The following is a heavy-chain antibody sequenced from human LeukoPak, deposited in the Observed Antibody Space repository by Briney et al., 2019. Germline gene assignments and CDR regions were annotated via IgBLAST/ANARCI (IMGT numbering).Heavy chain of an antibody. J-gene: IGHJ1*01. V-gene: IGHV3-23*01. Sequence: GGSLRLSCPASGFTFSRYVMSWVRQAPGKGLEWVSAISGSGGSTYYADSVKGRFTISRDNSKNTLYLQMNSLRAEDTAVYYCAKGSCSSSSCYVMYFLHWGQGTLVTVSS. CDR1: GFTFSRYV. CDR3: AKGSCSSSSCYVMYFLH. CDR2: ISGSGGST. D-gene: IGHD2-2*01.